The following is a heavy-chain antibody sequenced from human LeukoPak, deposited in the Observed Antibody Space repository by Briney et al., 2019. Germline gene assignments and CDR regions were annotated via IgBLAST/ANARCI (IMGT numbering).Heavy chain of an antibody. J-gene: IGHJ4*02. CDR2: IYYSGST. CDR1: GGSISSSSYY. CDR3: ARGSSNYGY. V-gene: IGHV4-39*01. Sequence: SETLSLTCTVSGGSISSSSYYWGWIRQPPGKGLEWIGSIYYSGSTYYNPSLKSRVTISVDTSKNQFSLKLSSVTAADTAVYYCARGSSNYGYWGQGTLVTVSS. D-gene: IGHD4-11*01.